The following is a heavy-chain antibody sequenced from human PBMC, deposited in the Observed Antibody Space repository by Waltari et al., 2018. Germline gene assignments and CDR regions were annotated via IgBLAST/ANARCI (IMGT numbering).Heavy chain of an antibody. CDR2: IKGDGTET. D-gene: IGHD3-10*01. J-gene: IGHJ3*02. CDR1: GFSPSDYW. V-gene: IGHV3-7*01. CDR3: ARQGSWTFDI. Sequence: EVQMVEPGGGLVQPGGSMRLSCVVSGFSPSDYWMSWVRQAPGRGLEWLGNIKGDGTETFHVDSVKGRFTISRDNARNTLFLQMNNLGAGDTAVFYCARQGSWTFDIWGQGTVVTVSS.